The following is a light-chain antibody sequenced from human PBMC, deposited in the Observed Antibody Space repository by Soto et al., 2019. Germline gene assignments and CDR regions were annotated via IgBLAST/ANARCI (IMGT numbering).Light chain of an antibody. CDR2: DND. J-gene: IGLJ2*01. Sequence: QSVLTQPPSVSAAPGQKVTVSCSGSGSNIENNYVSWYQHLPGTAPKLLIYDNDKRPSGIPDRFSGSKSGTSATLGITGLQTGDEADYYCAAWDTSLSAGVFGGGTKLTVL. CDR1: GSNIENNY. CDR3: AAWDTSLSAGV. V-gene: IGLV1-51*01.